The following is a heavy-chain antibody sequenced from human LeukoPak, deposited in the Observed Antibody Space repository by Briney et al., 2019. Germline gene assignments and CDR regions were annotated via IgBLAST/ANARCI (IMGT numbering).Heavy chain of an antibody. Sequence: GGSLRLSCAASGFTFDDYGMSWIRQAPGKGLEWVSGINWNGGSTGYADSVKGRFTISRDNAKNSLYLQMNSLRAEDTALYYCARERGMTYYDFWSGYYPMDVWGKGTTVTVSS. D-gene: IGHD3-3*01. CDR3: ARERGMTYYDFWSGYYPMDV. CDR1: GFTFDDYG. CDR2: INWNGGST. J-gene: IGHJ6*03. V-gene: IGHV3-20*04.